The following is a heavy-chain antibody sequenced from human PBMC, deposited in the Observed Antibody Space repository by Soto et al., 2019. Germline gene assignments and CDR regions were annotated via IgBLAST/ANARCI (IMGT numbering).Heavy chain of an antibody. CDR2: VYHTGRT. CDR3: ARDFAYFDS. CDR1: GASSKSEVSS. V-gene: IGHV4-61*08. Sequence: QVTQKESGPGLVNLSGTLSPPCPASGASSKSEVSSWSWIRNPQGKGLEWIGYVYHTGRTSYNPSLKSRVSISMDTSKNQFSLNLDSVTAADTAVYFCARDFAYFDSWGQGTLVTVSS. J-gene: IGHJ4*02. D-gene: IGHD3-3*01.